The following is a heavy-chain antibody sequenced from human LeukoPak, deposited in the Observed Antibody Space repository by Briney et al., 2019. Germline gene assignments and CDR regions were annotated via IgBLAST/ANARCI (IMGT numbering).Heavy chain of an antibody. CDR3: ARGHRAYYDILTGPIYYFDY. J-gene: IGHJ4*02. V-gene: IGHV6-1*01. CDR1: GDSVSSNSAA. CDR2: TYYRSKWYN. D-gene: IGHD3-9*01. Sequence: SQTLSLTCAISGDSVSSNSAAWNWIRQSPSRGLEWLGRTYYRSKWYNDYAVSVKSRITINPDTSKYQFSLQLNSVTPEDTAVYYCARGHRAYYDILTGPIYYFDYWGQGTLVTVSS.